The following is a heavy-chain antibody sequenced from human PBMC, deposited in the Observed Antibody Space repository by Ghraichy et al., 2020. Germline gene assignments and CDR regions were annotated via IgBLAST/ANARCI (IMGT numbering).Heavy chain of an antibody. Sequence: GSLRLSCAASGFTFSSYSMNWVRQAPGKGLEWVSSISSSSSYIYYADSVKGRFTISRDNAKNSLYLQMNSLRAEDTAVYYCARDPPSGTGDAPFDYWGQGTLVTVSS. CDR2: ISSSSSYI. V-gene: IGHV3-21*01. D-gene: IGHD7-27*01. CDR1: GFTFSSYS. CDR3: ARDPPSGTGDAPFDY. J-gene: IGHJ4*02.